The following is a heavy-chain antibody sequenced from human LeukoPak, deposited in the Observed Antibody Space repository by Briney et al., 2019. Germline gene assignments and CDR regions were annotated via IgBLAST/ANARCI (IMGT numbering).Heavy chain of an antibody. CDR1: GFTFSSYW. CDR2: IKGDGSDK. D-gene: IGHD3-9*01. V-gene: IGHV3-7*04. J-gene: IGHJ4*02. Sequence: QSGGSLRLSCAASGFTFSSYWMSWVRQAPGKGLEWVAIIKGDGSDKYYVDFLKGRFTISRDNAKNSLYLQMNSLRAEDTAVYYCARYYDLLTGYHYYFDYWGQGTLVTVSS. CDR3: ARYYDLLTGYHYYFDY.